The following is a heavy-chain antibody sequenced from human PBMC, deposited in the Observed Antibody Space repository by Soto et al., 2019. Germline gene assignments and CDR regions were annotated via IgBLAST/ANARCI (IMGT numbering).Heavy chain of an antibody. V-gene: IGHV1-3*01. CDR1: GYTFTSYA. Sequence: GASVKVSCKASGYTFTSYAMHWVRQAPGQRLEWMGWINAGNGNTKYSQKFQGRVSLTRDTSASTAYMELSSLRSEDTAVYYCAGGDLWVWMNPWGQGTLVTVSS. D-gene: IGHD2-21*01. CDR3: AGGDLWVWMNP. J-gene: IGHJ5*02. CDR2: INAGNGNT.